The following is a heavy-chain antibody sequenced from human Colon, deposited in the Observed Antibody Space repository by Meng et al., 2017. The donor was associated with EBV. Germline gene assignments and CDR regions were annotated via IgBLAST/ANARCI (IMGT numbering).Heavy chain of an antibody. V-gene: IGHV4-30-4*01. CDR1: GGSMSSGNYY. CDR3: ASFDHIPRRNYFDY. D-gene: IGHD2-21*01. J-gene: IGHJ4*02. Sequence: QVQLQEPGPGLVQPSQTLSLTCTVSGGSMSSGNYYWSWIRQPPGKGLEWIGYIHHSGSAYYNPSLKRRVSISVDTSKNQFSLNLNSMTAADTAVYYCASFDHIPRRNYFDYWGQGTLVTVSS. CDR2: IHHSGSA.